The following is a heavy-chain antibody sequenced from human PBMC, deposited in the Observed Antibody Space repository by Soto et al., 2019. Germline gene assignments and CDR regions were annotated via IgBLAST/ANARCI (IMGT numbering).Heavy chain of an antibody. D-gene: IGHD1-1*01. CDR3: ANRLATTGNWHFDL. V-gene: IGHV3-23*01. CDR1: GFTFSSYA. CDR2: ISGNSGGT. Sequence: EVQLLESGGGLVQPGGSLRLSCAASGFTFSSYAMSWVRQAPGKGLEWVSTISGNSGGTYYADSVKGRFTISRDNPKNTLYLQMNSLRVEDTAVYYCANRLATTGNWHFDLWGRGTLVTVSS. J-gene: IGHJ2*01.